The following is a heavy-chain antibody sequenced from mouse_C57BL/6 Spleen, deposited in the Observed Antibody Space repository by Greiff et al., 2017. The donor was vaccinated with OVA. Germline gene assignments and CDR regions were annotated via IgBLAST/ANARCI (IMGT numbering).Heavy chain of an antibody. CDR1: GFNIKDYY. J-gene: IGHJ4*01. CDR3: SRKRDSSHYDAMDY. D-gene: IGHD2-12*01. Sequence: EVQLQQSGAELVKPGASVKLSCTASGFNIKDYYMHWVKQRTEQGLEWIGRIDPEDGETKYAPKFQGKATITADTSSNTDYLQLSSMTSEDAAVYYCSRKRDSSHYDAMDYWGQGTSVTVSS. CDR2: IDPEDGET. V-gene: IGHV14-2*01.